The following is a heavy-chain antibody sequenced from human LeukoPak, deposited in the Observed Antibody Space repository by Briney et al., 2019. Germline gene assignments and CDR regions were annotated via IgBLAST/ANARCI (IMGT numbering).Heavy chain of an antibody. J-gene: IGHJ6*03. CDR1: GGSISSSSYY. D-gene: IGHD3-9*01. CDR2: IYYSGST. Sequence: SETLSLTCTVSGGSISSSSYYWGWIRQPPGKGLEWNGCIYYSGSTYYNPSLKSRVTMSVDPSQNQFSLKLSSVTAADTAVYYCARVGARRGYDILTGYYSGYYYYYMDVWGKGTTVTVSS. V-gene: IGHV4-39*07. CDR3: ARVGARRGYDILTGYYSGYYYYYMDV.